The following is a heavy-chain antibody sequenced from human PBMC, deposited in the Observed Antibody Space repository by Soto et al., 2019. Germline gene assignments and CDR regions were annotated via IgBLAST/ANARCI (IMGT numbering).Heavy chain of an antibody. D-gene: IGHD2-15*01. V-gene: IGHV3-33*01. Sequence: QVQLVESGGGVVQPGRSLRLSCAASGFTFSSYGMHWVRQAPGKGLEWVAVIWYDGSNKYYADSVKGRFTISRDNSKNTLYLQMNSLRAEDTAVYYCAREGSRYCSGGSCLGWFDPWGQGTLVTVSS. J-gene: IGHJ5*02. CDR1: GFTFSSYG. CDR3: AREGSRYCSGGSCLGWFDP. CDR2: IWYDGSNK.